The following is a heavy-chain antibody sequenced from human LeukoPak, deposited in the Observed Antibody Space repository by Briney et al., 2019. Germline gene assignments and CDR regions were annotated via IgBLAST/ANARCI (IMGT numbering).Heavy chain of an antibody. D-gene: IGHD5-18*01. CDR1: GGSFSGYY. Sequence: SETLSLTCAVYGGSFSGYYWSWIRQPPGKGLEWIGEINHSGSTNYNPSLKSRVTISVGTSKNQFSLKLSSVTAADTAVYYCASGKYSYGYYFDYWGQGTLVTVSS. J-gene: IGHJ4*02. V-gene: IGHV4-34*01. CDR3: ASGKYSYGYYFDY. CDR2: INHSGST.